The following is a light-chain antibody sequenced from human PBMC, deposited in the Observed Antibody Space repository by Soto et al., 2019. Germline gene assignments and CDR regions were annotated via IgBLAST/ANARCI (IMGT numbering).Light chain of an antibody. J-gene: IGLJ1*01. V-gene: IGLV2-8*01. CDR3: SSYAGSNIHYV. CDR1: SSDVGGYNY. CDR2: EVS. Sequence: QSALTQPPSASGSPGQSVTISCTGTSSDVGGYNYVSWYQQHPGKAPKLMIYEVSKRPSGVPARFSGSKSGNTASLTVSGLKAEDEADYYCSSYAGSNIHYVFGIGTKLTVL.